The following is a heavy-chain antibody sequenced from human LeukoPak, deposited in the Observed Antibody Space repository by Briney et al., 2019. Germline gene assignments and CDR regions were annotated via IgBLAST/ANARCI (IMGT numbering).Heavy chain of an antibody. J-gene: IGHJ6*02. V-gene: IGHV3-11*01. Sequence: GGSLRLSCAASGFTLSEYYMSWIRQAPGKGLEWASYISPGSTTIYYADSVKGRFTISRDNAKNSLYLQMNNLRAEDTAIYYCARDSPKNYYYYGMDVWGQGTTVTVSS. CDR3: ARDSPKNYYYYGMDV. CDR2: ISPGSTTI. CDR1: GFTLSEYY.